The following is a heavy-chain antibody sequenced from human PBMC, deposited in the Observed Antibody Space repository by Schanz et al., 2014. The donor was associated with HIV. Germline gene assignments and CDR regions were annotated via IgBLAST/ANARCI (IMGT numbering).Heavy chain of an antibody. Sequence: QVQLVESGGGVVPPGGSLRLSCAVSGLISSKSVIHWVRQAPGKGLEWVAVIWYDGSNKYYGDSVKGRFTISRDNSKNTLYLQMNSLRAEDTAVYYCARVPRWLQPHFDYWGQGILVTVSS. J-gene: IGHJ4*02. V-gene: IGHV3-33*08. CDR3: ARVPRWLQPHFDY. CDR2: IWYDGSNK. D-gene: IGHD5-12*01. CDR1: GLISSKSV.